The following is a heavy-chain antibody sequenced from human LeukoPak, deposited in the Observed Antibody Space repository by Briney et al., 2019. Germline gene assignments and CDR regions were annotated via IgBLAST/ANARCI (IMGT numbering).Heavy chain of an antibody. CDR3: ARAADYDAFDI. CDR2: TYYSGST. J-gene: IGHJ3*02. V-gene: IGHV4-59*12. CDR1: GGSIYSYY. Sequence: SETLSLTCTVSGGSIYSYYWSWIRQFPGKGLEWIGSTYYSGSTNYNTSLKSRVTISVDTSKNQFSLKLSSVTAADTAVYYCARAADYDAFDIWGQGTMVTVSS. D-gene: IGHD4-11*01.